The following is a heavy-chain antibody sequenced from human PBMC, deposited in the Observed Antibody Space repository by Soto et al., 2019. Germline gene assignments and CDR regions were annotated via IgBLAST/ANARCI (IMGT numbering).Heavy chain of an antibody. CDR2: ISGSGGTT. CDR1: GFTFIISA. V-gene: IGHV3-23*01. J-gene: IGHJ4*02. CDR3: ARGPNRIPAASPFDY. Sequence: PGGSLRLSCAASGFTFIISAMSWVGQAPGKGLEWVSSISGSGGTTYYGDSVKGRFTISRDNSKNTLYLQMNSLRAEDTAVYYCARGPNRIPAASPFDYWGKGTQVTFPS. D-gene: IGHD6-25*01.